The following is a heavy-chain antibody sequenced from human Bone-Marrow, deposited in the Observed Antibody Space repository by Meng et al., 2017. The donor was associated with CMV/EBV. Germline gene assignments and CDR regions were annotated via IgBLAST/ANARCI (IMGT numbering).Heavy chain of an antibody. CDR1: GYTFTSYG. J-gene: IGHJ6*02. D-gene: IGHD3-10*01. CDR2: ISAYNGNT. V-gene: IGHV1-18*01. CDR3: AREFSQYATGTLYYYYYGMDV. Sequence: ASVKVFCKASGYTFTSYGISWVRQAPGQGLEWMGWISAYNGNTNYAQKLQGRVTMTTDTSTSTAHMELRSLRSDDTAVYYCAREFSQYATGTLYYYYYGMDVWGQGTTVTV.